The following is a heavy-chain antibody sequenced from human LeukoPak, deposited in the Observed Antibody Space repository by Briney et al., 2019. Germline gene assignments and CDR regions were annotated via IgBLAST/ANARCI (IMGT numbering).Heavy chain of an antibody. Sequence: SETLSLTCAVYGGSFSGYYWSWIRQPPGKGLEWIGEINHSGSTKYNPSLKSRVTMSVDTSKNQFSLKLSSVTAADTAVYYCARDTYNYGSSAYYFDYWGQGTLVTVSS. D-gene: IGHD5-18*01. CDR2: INHSGST. CDR3: ARDTYNYGSSAYYFDY. J-gene: IGHJ4*02. CDR1: GGSFSGYY. V-gene: IGHV4-34*01.